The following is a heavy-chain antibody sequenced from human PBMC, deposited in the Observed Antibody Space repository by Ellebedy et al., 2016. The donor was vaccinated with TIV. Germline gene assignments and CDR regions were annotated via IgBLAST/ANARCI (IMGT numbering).Heavy chain of an antibody. J-gene: IGHJ6*02. CDR1: GFSVRPSY. Sequence: GESLKIYCAASGFSVRPSYMHWVRQAPGAGLEWVSVIFNDCRTHYADSVKGRFTISRDNSKNILYLQMNRLTVEDTAVYYCARAHGDYYFFSYGMDDWGQGTTVTVSS. V-gene: IGHV3-53*01. CDR3: ARAHGDYYFFSYGMDD. D-gene: IGHD2-21*01. CDR2: IFNDCRT.